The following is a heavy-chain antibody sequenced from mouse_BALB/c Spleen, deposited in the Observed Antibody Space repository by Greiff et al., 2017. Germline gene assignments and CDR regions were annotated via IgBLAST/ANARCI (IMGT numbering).Heavy chain of an antibody. CDR2: ISSGGSYT. J-gene: IGHJ3*01. CDR3: TRDRDYGSSYAAWFAY. D-gene: IGHD1-1*01. CDR1: GFTFSSYT. Sequence: EVMLVESGGGLVKPGGSLKLSCAASGFTFSSYTMSWVRQTPEKRLEWVATISSGGSYTYYPDSVKGRFTISRDNAKNTLYLQMSSLKSEDTAMYYCTRDRDYGSSYAAWFAYWGQGTLVTVSA. V-gene: IGHV5-6-4*01.